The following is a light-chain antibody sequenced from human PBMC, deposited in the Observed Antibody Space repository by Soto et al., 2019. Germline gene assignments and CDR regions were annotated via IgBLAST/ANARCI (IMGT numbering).Light chain of an antibody. CDR1: QGISNY. CDR3: QKYDSAPWT. J-gene: IGKJ1*01. V-gene: IGKV1-27*01. CDR2: AAS. Sequence: DIQMTQSPSSLSASVRDRVTITCRASQGISNYLAWYQQKPGKVPKLLIYAASTLQPGVASRFSGSGSGTDFTLTISSLQPEDVATYYCQKYDSAPWTFGQGTKVEIK.